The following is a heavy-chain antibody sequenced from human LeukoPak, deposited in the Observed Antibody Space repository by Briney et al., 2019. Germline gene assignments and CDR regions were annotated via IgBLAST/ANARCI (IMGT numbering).Heavy chain of an antibody. CDR2: ISAYNGNT. Sequence: ASVKVSCKASGHTFTSYGISWVRQAPGQGLEWMGWISAYNGNTNYARKLQGRVTMTTDTSTSTAYMELRSLRSDDTAVYYCARRGKLGSIMITFGGVIADDYFDYWGQGTLVTVSS. J-gene: IGHJ4*02. V-gene: IGHV1-18*01. D-gene: IGHD3-16*02. CDR3: ARRGKLGSIMITFGGVIADDYFDY. CDR1: GHTFTSYG.